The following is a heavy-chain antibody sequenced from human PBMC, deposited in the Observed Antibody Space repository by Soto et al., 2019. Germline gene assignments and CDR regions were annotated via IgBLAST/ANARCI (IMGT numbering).Heavy chain of an antibody. CDR3: ARTHSGSYYSVFNY. J-gene: IGHJ4*02. CDR1: NFSISSGYY. V-gene: IGHV4-38-2*01. CDR2: IFRSGTT. Sequence: SETLSLTCVVSNFSISSGYYWGWIRQSPGKGLEWIASIFRSGTTSYNPSLKSRVTISVDPSKNQFSLMLTAVTAADTAVYYCARTHSGSYYSVFNYWGRGSLVTVSS. D-gene: IGHD1-26*01.